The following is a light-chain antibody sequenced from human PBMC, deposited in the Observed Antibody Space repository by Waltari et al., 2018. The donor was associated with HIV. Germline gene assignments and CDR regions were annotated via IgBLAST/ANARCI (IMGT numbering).Light chain of an antibody. Sequence: QSALTQPASVSGSPGQSITISCTGTSSDVSGYDYVSWYQQNPDKTPKLMIYDVNNRPSGISNRFSGSKSGNTASLTISGLQAEDEADYYCCSYAAGSIVVFGGGTKVTVL. CDR3: CSYAAGSIVV. CDR1: SSDVSGYDY. V-gene: IGLV2-14*03. CDR2: DVN. J-gene: IGLJ2*01.